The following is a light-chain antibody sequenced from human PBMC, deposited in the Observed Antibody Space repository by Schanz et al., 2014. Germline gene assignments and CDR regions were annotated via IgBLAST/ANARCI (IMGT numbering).Light chain of an antibody. CDR3: QQYGSSPLT. J-gene: IGKJ4*01. V-gene: IGKV3-15*01. CDR1: QSVSSSNNY. CDR2: RAS. Sequence: VVVTQTPATLSVSPGGTATLSCRASQSVSSSNNYLTWYQQKPGQAPRLLISRASTRATGVPARFSASGSGTQFTLTISSLQSEDFAVYYCQQYGSSPLTFGGGTNVEIK.